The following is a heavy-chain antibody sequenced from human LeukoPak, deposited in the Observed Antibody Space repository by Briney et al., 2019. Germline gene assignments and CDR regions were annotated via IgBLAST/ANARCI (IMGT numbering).Heavy chain of an antibody. CDR1: GFTFTSYA. CDR2: INAGNGNT. Sequence: GGSLRLSCAASGFTFTSYAMQWVRQAPGQRLEWMGWINAGNGNTKYSQKFQGRVTITRDTSASTAYMELSSLRSEDTAVYYCARAITIFEFDPWGQGTLVTVSS. V-gene: IGHV1-3*01. D-gene: IGHD3-3*01. J-gene: IGHJ5*02. CDR3: ARAITIFEFDP.